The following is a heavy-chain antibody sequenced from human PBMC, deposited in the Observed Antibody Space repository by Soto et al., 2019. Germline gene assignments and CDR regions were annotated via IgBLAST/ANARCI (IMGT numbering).Heavy chain of an antibody. J-gene: IGHJ6*02. CDR3: ARENYFGLDL. CDR1: GFPSIYW. V-gene: IGHV3-74*01. CDR2: MNSDGSTI. Sequence: PGGSLRLSCAASGFPSIYWMQWVRQVPGKGPVWVSRMNSDGSTITHADSVKGRFTISRDNAKNTLYLQMNSLRAEDTAVYYCARENYFGLDLWGQGTTVTVSS.